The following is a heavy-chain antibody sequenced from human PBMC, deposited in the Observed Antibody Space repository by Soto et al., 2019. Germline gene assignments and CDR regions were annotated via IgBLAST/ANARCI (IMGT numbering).Heavy chain of an antibody. Sequence: ASVKVSCKASGGTFGSQGIAWVRQAPGQGLEWMGGFIAMLGTPTYAKKVQGRATISADESLTSSYLELRSLRSEDTGVYFCARGAIANFDYWGQGTVVTVYS. V-gene: IGHV1-69*13. CDR2: FIAMLGTP. J-gene: IGHJ4*02. D-gene: IGHD2-2*02. CDR1: GGTFGSQG. CDR3: ARGAIANFDY.